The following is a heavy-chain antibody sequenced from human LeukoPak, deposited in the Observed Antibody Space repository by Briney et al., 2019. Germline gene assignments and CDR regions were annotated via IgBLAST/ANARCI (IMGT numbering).Heavy chain of an antibody. Sequence: GGSLRLSCAASGFTFSSYSMNWVRQAPGKGLEWVSSISSSSSYIYYADSVKGRITISRDNAKNSLYLQMNSLRAEDTAVYYCARPRGSINWFDPWGQGTLVTVSS. CDR1: GFTFSSYS. D-gene: IGHD3-10*01. J-gene: IGHJ5*02. V-gene: IGHV3-21*01. CDR3: ARPRGSINWFDP. CDR2: ISSSSSYI.